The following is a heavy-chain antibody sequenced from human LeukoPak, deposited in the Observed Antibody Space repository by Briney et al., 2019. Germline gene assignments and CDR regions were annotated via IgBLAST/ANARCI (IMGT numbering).Heavy chain of an antibody. V-gene: IGHV3-48*02. CDR1: EFTFSSYS. Sequence: GGSLRLSCAASEFTFSSYSMNWVRQAPGKGLEWVSYISSSSSTIYYADSVKGRFTISRDNAKNSLYLQMNSLRDEDTAVYYCAREGIVVVPAAHSDFDYWGQGTLVTVSS. CDR2: ISSSSSTI. CDR3: AREGIVVVPAAHSDFDY. J-gene: IGHJ4*02. D-gene: IGHD2-2*01.